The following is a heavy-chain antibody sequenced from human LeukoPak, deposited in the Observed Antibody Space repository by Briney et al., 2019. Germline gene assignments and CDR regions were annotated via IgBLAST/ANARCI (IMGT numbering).Heavy chain of an antibody. V-gene: IGHV4-4*07. CDR1: GGSISSYY. Sequence: SETLSLTCTVSGGSISSYYWSWIRQPAGKGLEWIGRIYTSGSTNYNPSLKSRVTMSVDTSKDQFSLKLSSVTAADTAVYYCARDCLFRSSQDYWGQGTLVTVSS. D-gene: IGHD1-26*01. CDR2: IYTSGST. J-gene: IGHJ4*02. CDR3: ARDCLFRSSQDY.